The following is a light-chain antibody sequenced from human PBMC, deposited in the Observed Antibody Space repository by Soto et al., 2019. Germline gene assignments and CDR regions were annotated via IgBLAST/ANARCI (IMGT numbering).Light chain of an antibody. CDR1: DSDIGGNP. Sequence: QPVLTQPPSASGTPGQRVTISCFGRDSDIGGNPVQWYQQLPGAAPKLLIYFNNQRPSGVPDRFSASKSGTSASLAISGLQTEDEADYHCAAWDDTLNGYVFGTGTKVTVL. J-gene: IGLJ1*01. CDR2: FNN. V-gene: IGLV1-44*01. CDR3: AAWDDTLNGYV.